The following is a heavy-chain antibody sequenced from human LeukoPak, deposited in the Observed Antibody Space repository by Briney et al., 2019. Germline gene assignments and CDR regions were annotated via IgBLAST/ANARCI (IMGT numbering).Heavy chain of an antibody. J-gene: IGHJ5*02. Sequence: PSETLSLTCTVSGGSISSYYWSWIRQPPGKGLEWIGYIYYSGSTYYNPSLKSRVTISVDTSKNQFSLKLSSVTAADTAVYYCARDAQYYYDSSGYQNWFDPWGQGTLVTVSS. D-gene: IGHD3-22*01. V-gene: IGHV4-30-4*08. CDR3: ARDAQYYYDSSGYQNWFDP. CDR2: IYYSGST. CDR1: GGSISSYY.